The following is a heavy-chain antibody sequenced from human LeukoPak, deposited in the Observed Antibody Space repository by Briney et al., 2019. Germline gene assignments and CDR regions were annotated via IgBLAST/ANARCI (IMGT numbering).Heavy chain of an antibody. CDR3: ANGGAFDY. Sequence: TGGSLRLSCATSGSTFSTYWMSWVRQAPGKGLEWVANIKQDGSETYYADSVKGRFTIFRDNAKNSLYLQMDGLRVEDTAVYYCANGGAFDYWGQGTLVIVSS. CDR1: GSTFSTYW. D-gene: IGHD5-24*01. V-gene: IGHV3-7*01. CDR2: IKQDGSET. J-gene: IGHJ4*02.